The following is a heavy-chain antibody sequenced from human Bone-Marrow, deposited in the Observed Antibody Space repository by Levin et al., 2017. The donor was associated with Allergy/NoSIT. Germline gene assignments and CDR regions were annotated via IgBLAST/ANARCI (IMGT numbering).Heavy chain of an antibody. V-gene: IGHV3-33*01. CDR2: IWYDGRNK. J-gene: IGHJ4*02. Sequence: GGSLRLSCAASGFTFSNFGMHWVRQAPGKGLQCVAVIWYDGRNKYYEDSVKGRFTISRDNSKNTLYLQMNSLRVEDTAVYYCARDRGGGEYLDYWGQGTQVTVSP. D-gene: IGHD2-15*01. CDR3: ARDRGGGEYLDY. CDR1: GFTFSNFG.